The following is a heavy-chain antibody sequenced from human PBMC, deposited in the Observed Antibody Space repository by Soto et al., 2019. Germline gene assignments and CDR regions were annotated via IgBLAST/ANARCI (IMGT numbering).Heavy chain of an antibody. CDR2: IIPIFGTA. D-gene: IGHD2-15*01. J-gene: IGHJ6*02. V-gene: IGHV1-69*13. Sequence: SVKVSCKASGGTFSSYAISWVRQAPGQGLEWMGGIIPIFGTANYAQKFQGRVTITADESTSTAYMELSSLRSEDTAVYYCARGYCSGGSCYSRYYYYGMDVWGQGTTVT. CDR3: ARGYCSGGSCYSRYYYYGMDV. CDR1: GGTFSSYA.